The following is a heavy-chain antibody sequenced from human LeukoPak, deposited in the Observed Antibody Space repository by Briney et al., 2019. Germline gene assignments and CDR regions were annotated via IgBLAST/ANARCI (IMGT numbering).Heavy chain of an antibody. CDR3: ARGGWQTTGWYGDH. V-gene: IGHV1-69*16. D-gene: IGHD6-19*01. CDR2: ILPVLGRP. J-gene: IGHJ5*02. CDR1: GDTFGNYN. Sequence: SVKVSCKASGDTFGNYNFAWVRLAPGQGLEWMGGILPVLGRPDYAQRFQDRITITADESTSTVYLQLSSLRSDDTAFYYCARGGWQTTGWYGDHWGQGTLVTVAS.